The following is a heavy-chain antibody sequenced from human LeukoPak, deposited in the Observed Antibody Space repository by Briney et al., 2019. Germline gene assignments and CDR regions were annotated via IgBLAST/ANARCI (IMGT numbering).Heavy chain of an antibody. Sequence: SVKVSCKASGGTFSSYAISWVRQAPGQGLEWMGGIIPILGTANYAQKFQGRVTITADESTSTAYMELSSLRSEDTAVYYCARVGYCSGGSCPRRNYYYYYMDVWGKGTTVTISS. J-gene: IGHJ6*03. CDR1: GGTFSSYA. V-gene: IGHV1-69*13. CDR2: IIPILGTA. D-gene: IGHD2-15*01. CDR3: ARVGYCSGGSCPRRNYYYYYMDV.